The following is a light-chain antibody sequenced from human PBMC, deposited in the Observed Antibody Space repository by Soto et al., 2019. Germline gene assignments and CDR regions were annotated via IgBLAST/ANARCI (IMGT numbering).Light chain of an antibody. V-gene: IGKV3-15*01. Sequence: EIVMTQSPATLSVSPEERATLSCRASQSVSSNLAWYQQKPGQAPRLLIYGASTRATGIPARFSGSGSGTEFTLTISSLQSEDFAVYYCQQYNSWVTFGGGTKVDIK. CDR3: QQYNSWVT. J-gene: IGKJ4*01. CDR1: QSVSSN. CDR2: GAS.